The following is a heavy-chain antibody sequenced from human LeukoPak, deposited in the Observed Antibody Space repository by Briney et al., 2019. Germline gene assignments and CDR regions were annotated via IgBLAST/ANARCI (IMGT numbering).Heavy chain of an antibody. J-gene: IGHJ4*02. Sequence: ASVKVSCKTSGYTFTTYGISWVRQAPGQGLEWMGWISAYNRNTNYAQELQGRVTMTTDTSTTTAYIEQRSLRSDDTAVYYCARPQEEDGYNYNWAFDYWGQGTLVTVSS. CDR2: ISAYNRNT. CDR3: ARPQEEDGYNYNWAFDY. D-gene: IGHD5-24*01. CDR1: GYTFTTYG. V-gene: IGHV1-18*01.